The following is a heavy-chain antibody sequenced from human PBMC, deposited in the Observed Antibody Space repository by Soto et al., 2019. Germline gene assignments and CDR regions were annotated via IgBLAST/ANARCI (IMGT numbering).Heavy chain of an antibody. J-gene: IGHJ4*02. V-gene: IGHV3-33*01. D-gene: IGHD3-3*01. CDR3: ARSAAHYGHGVVYFDY. Sequence: QVQLVESGGGVVLPGRSLRLSCAASGFTFSSYGMHWVGQAPGKGLEWVAVIWYDGSNKYYADSVKGRFTISRDNSKNTLYLQMNSLRAEDTAVYYCARSAAHYGHGVVYFDYWGQGTLVTVSS. CDR1: GFTFSSYG. CDR2: IWYDGSNK.